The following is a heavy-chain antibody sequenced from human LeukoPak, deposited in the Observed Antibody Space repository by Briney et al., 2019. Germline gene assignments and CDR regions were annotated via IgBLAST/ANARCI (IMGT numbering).Heavy chain of an antibody. CDR1: GFTFSNYA. CDR2: LNGGRT. D-gene: IGHD2-2*03. V-gene: IGHV3-23*01. CDR3: VKEVTGYGYFDY. J-gene: IGHJ4*02. Sequence: GGSLRLSCVPSGFTFSNYAMSWVRQARGKGLEWIAALNGGRTFFQDSVRGRFTISRDNSKNTLYLQLNSLRGDDTAVYYCVKEVTGYGYFDYWGRGTLVTVSS.